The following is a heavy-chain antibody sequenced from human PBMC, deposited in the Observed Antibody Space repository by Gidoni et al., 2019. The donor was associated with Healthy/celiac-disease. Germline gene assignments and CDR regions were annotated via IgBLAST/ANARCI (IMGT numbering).Heavy chain of an antibody. D-gene: IGHD2-2*01. J-gene: IGHJ6*03. CDR1: GGTFSSYA. CDR2: IIPIFGTA. V-gene: IGHV1-69*01. CDR3: ARAWVGCSSTSCYAHNSLDYYYYYMDV. Sequence: QVQLVQSGAEVKKPGSSVKVSCKASGGTFSSYAISWVRPAPGQGLEWMGGIIPIFGTANYAQKCQGRVTITADESTSTAYMELSSLRSEDTAVYYCARAWVGCSSTSCYAHNSLDYYYYYMDVWGKGTTVTVSS.